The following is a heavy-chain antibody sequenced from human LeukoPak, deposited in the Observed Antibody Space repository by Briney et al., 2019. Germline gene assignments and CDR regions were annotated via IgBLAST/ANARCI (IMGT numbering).Heavy chain of an antibody. CDR3: ARDQAAYYDRSGYHYSSTAAAFDI. Sequence: SETLSLTCTVSGGSISSSSYYWGWIRQPPGKGLEWIGSIYHSGSTYFHPSLKSRVTISVDTSKNQFSLKLSSVTAADTAVYYCARDQAAYYDRSGYHYSSTAAAFDIWGQGTVVTVSS. D-gene: IGHD3-22*01. J-gene: IGHJ3*02. V-gene: IGHV4-39*07. CDR2: IYHSGST. CDR1: GGSISSSSYY.